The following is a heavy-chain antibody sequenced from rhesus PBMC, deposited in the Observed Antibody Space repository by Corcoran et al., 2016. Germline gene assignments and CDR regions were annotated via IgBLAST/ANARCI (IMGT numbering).Heavy chain of an antibody. CDR2: IYGSGGST. D-gene: IGHD6-25*01. CDR1: GGSISSSNW. J-gene: IGHJ4*01. Sequence: QVQLQESGPGVVKPSETLSLTCAVSGGSISSSNWWSWIRPSPGKGLEWIGGIYGSGGSTEYNPSLKSRVTISKDTSKNQFSLKLSSVTAADTAVYYCARDWYSGSWSPYYFDYWGQGVLVTVSS. V-gene: IGHV4-93*01. CDR3: ARDWYSGSWSPYYFDY.